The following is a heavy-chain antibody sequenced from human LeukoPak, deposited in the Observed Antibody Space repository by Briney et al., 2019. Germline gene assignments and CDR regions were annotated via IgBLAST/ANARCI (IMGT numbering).Heavy chain of an antibody. D-gene: IGHD3-10*01. V-gene: IGHV3-21*01. CDR3: ARGNYGSGSYGLTNWFDP. J-gene: IGHJ5*02. CDR1: GFTFSSYS. CDR2: ITSSSSYI. Sequence: PGGSLRLSCAASGFTFSSYSMNWVRQAPGKGLEWVSSITSSSSYIYYADSVKGRFTISRDNAKNSLYLQMNSLRAEDTAVYYCARGNYGSGSYGLTNWFDPWGQGTLVIVST.